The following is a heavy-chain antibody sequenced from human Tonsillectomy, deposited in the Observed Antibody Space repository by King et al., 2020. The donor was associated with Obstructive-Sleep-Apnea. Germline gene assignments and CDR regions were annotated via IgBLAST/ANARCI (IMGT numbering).Heavy chain of an antibody. CDR3: AREHHITAATSEAFDI. CDR1: GYTFTDYY. D-gene: IGHD6-13*01. Sequence: QLVQSGAEVKKPGASVKVSCKASGYTFTDYYMHWVRQAPGQGLEWMGWINPGSGGTNCAQKFQGRVTMTRDTSITTAYMELSRPTSDDTAVYYCAREHHITAATSEAFDIWGQGTMVTVSS. J-gene: IGHJ3*02. V-gene: IGHV1-2*02. CDR2: INPGSGGT.